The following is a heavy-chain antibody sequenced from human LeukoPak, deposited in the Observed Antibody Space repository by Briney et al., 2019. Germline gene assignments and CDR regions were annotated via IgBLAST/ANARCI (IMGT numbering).Heavy chain of an antibody. D-gene: IGHD5-12*01. CDR3: ARDLLYSGYDS. J-gene: IGHJ5*02. Sequence: SETLSLTCTVSGGSISSYYWSWIRQPPGKGLEWIGYIYYSGSTNYSPSLKSRVTISVDTSKNQFSLKLSSVTAADTAVYYCARDLLYSGYDSWGQGTLVTVSS. CDR1: GGSISSYY. CDR2: IYYSGST. V-gene: IGHV4-59*01.